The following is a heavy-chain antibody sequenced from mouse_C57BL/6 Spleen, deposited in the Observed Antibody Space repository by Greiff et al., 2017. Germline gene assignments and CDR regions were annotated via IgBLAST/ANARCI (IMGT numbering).Heavy chain of an antibody. CDR1: GFSLTSYG. V-gene: IGHV2-6*01. D-gene: IGHD2-5*01. CDR2: IWGVGST. J-gene: IGHJ3*01. CDR3: ATAYYSNPGLDY. Sequence: VKVVESGPGLVAPSQSLSITCTVSGFSLTSYGVDWVRQSPGKGLEWLGVIWGVGSTNYNSALKSRLSISKDNSKSQVFLKMNSLQTDDTAMYYCATAYYSNPGLDYWGQGTLVTVSA.